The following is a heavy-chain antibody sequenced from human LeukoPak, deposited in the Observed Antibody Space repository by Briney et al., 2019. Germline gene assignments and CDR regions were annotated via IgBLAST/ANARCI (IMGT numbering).Heavy chain of an antibody. CDR1: GFTFSSYA. D-gene: IGHD3-9*01. Sequence: GGSLRLSCAASGFTFSSYAMSWVRQAPGQGLPWVSAISGSGGSTYYADSVKGRFTISRDNSKNTLYLQMNSLRAEDTAVYYCAKDDEYDILTGGNFDYWGQGTLVTVSS. J-gene: IGHJ4*02. CDR3: AKDDEYDILTGGNFDY. CDR2: ISGSGGST. V-gene: IGHV3-23*01.